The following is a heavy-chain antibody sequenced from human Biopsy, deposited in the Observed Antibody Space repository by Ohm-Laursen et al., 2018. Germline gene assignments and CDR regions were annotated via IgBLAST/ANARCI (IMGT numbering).Heavy chain of an antibody. CDR3: ARAVGIAAAPIDY. Sequence: SLRLSCSASGFPVSDYYMSWIRQAPGRGLEWDSDINSSGSTKYHAESVKGRFTISRDNAMNSVYLQMNSLRGEDTAVYYCARAVGIAAAPIDYWGQGTLVTVSS. CDR1: GFPVSDYY. CDR2: INSSGSTK. D-gene: IGHD2-15*01. V-gene: IGHV3-11*01. J-gene: IGHJ4*02.